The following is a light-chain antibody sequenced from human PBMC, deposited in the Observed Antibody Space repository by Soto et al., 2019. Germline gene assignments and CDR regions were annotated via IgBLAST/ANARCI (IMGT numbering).Light chain of an antibody. J-gene: IGKJ2*01. V-gene: IGKV2-30*01. CDR3: MQGTHWPPYT. Sequence: DVVMTQSPLSLPVTLGQPASISCRSSQSLVYSDGNTYLHWFQQRPGHSPRRLIYKVSNRDSGVPDRCSGSRSGTEFTLKISREEAEDVGIYYCMQGTHWPPYTFGEGTKLEIK. CDR1: QSLVYSDGNTY. CDR2: KVS.